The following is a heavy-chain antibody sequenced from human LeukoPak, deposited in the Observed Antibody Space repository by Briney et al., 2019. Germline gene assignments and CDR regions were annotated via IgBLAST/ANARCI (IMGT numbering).Heavy chain of an antibody. V-gene: IGHV3-74*01. Sequence: GGSLRLSCAASGFTFSSSWMHWVRQAPEKGLVWVSRINSDGSSTSYADSVKGRFTISRDNAKNSLYLQMNSLRAEDTAIYYCTRVGYIDEGIDYWGQGTLVTVSS. CDR1: GFTFSSSW. CDR3: TRVGYIDEGIDY. D-gene: IGHD5-24*01. CDR2: INSDGSST. J-gene: IGHJ4*02.